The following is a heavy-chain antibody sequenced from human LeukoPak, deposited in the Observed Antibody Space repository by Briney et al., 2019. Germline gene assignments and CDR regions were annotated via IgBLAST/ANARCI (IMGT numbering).Heavy chain of an antibody. CDR3: ARDLDYFESSGFHRRRSYFDS. CDR2: IHSDGST. V-gene: IGHV3-53*01. D-gene: IGHD3-22*01. CDR1: GLTVSTNY. Sequence: PGGSLRLSCAASGLTVSTNYMTWVRQAPGKGLEWVSIIHSDGSTYYADSVKGRFTISRDNYKNTLYLQMNSLRGEDKAMYYCARDLDYFESSGFHRRRSYFDSGGREPWSPSPQ. J-gene: IGHJ4*02.